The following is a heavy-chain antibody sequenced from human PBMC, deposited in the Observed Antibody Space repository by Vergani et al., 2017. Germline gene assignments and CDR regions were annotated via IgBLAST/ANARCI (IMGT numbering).Heavy chain of an antibody. CDR1: GYPFTSYY. CDR2: INPSGGST. Sequence: QVQLVQSGAEVKKPGASVKVSCKASGYPFTSYYMHWVRQAPGQGLEWVGIINPSGGSTSYAQKFQGRVTMTRDTSTSTGYMELSSLRSEDTAVYCCAREYYDSSVYYQYWGQGTLVTVSS. J-gene: IGHJ4*02. CDR3: AREYYDSSVYYQY. D-gene: IGHD3-22*01. V-gene: IGHV1-46*01.